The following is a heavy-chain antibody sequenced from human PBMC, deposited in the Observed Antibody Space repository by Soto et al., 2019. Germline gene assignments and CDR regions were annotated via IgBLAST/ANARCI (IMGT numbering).Heavy chain of an antibody. Sequence: ESGGGLVKPGGSLRLSCAASGFTFSSYSMNWVRQAPGKGLEWVSSISSSSSYIYYADSVKGRFTISRDNAKNSLYLQMNSLRAEDTAVYYCARGLDDYDILTGSFDYWGQGTLVTVSS. CDR2: ISSSSSYI. V-gene: IGHV3-21*01. CDR1: GFTFSSYS. D-gene: IGHD3-9*01. CDR3: ARGLDDYDILTGSFDY. J-gene: IGHJ4*02.